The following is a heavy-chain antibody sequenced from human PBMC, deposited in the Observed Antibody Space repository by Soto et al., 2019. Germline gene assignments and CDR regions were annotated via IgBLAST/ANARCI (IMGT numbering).Heavy chain of an antibody. D-gene: IGHD6-13*01. J-gene: IGHJ3*02. Sequence: GGSLRLSCAASGFTFSSCAMGWVRQAPGKGLEWVSDIIDSGGSTGYADSVKGRFTISRDNAKNSLYLQMNSLRAEDTALYYCARVGVGQRLVWRDNDAFDIWGQGTMVTVS. V-gene: IGHV3-20*04. CDR1: GFTFSSCA. CDR3: ARVGVGQRLVWRDNDAFDI. CDR2: IIDSGGST.